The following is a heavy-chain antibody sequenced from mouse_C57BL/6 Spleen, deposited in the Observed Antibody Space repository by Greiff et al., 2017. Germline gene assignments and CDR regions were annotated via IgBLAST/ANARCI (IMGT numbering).Heavy chain of an antibody. Sequence: EVKLVESGGDLVKPGGSLKLSCEASGFTFSSYGMSWVRQTPDKGLEWVAHISSGGSYTYYPDSVKGRFTISRDNAKNTLYLQMSSLKSEDTALYYCARHDAMDYWGQGTSVTVSS. CDR1: GFTFSSYG. V-gene: IGHV5-6*01. CDR3: ARHDAMDY. J-gene: IGHJ4*01. CDR2: ISSGGSYT.